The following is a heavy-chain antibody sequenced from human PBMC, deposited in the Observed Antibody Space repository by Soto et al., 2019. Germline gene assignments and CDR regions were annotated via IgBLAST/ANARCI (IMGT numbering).Heavy chain of an antibody. D-gene: IGHD6-19*01. CDR2: IYHRGST. V-gene: IGHV4-30-2*01. CDR3: ARARGTVAGKKVGAFDI. Sequence: SETLSLTCAASGCSISIGSYSWSWIQHPPGQELEWIGYIYHRGSTYYIPSLKRRNTNSVDRSKNQFSLKLSSVTAADTAVYYCARARGTVAGKKVGAFDIWGQGTMVS. J-gene: IGHJ3*02. CDR1: GCSISIGSYS.